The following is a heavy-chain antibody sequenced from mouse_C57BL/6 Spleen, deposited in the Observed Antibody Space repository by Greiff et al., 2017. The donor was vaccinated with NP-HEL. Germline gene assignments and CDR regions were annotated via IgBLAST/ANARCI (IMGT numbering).Heavy chain of an antibody. V-gene: IGHV5-6*02. D-gene: IGHD1-1*01. CDR2: ISSGGSYT. J-gene: IGHJ1*03. Sequence: DVKLVESGGDLVKPGGSLKLSCAASGFTFSSYGMSWVRQTPDKRLEWVATISSGGSYTYYPDSVKGRFTISRDNAKNTLYLQMSSLKSEDTAMYYCARPYYYGSSDWYFDVWGTGTTVTVSS. CDR3: ARPYYYGSSDWYFDV. CDR1: GFTFSSYG.